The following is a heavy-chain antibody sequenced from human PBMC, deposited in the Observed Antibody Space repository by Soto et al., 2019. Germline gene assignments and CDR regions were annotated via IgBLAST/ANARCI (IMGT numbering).Heavy chain of an antibody. J-gene: IGHJ6*02. V-gene: IGHV3-74*01. Sequence: EVQLVESGGGLVLPGGSLRLTCAASGFTVSSYWLHWVRLAPGKGLVWVSRINTDGISTTYADSVKGRFTISRDNAKNTLYLQLNSLRSDDTAVYYCARGRGYQYYGMAVWGQGSTVTVSS. CDR1: GFTVSSYW. CDR3: ARGRGYQYYGMAV. CDR2: INTDGIST.